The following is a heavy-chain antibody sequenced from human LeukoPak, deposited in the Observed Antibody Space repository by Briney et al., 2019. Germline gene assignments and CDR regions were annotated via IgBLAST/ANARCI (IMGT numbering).Heavy chain of an antibody. Sequence: PGGSLRLSCAASGFTFRNYCMNWVRQAPGKGLEWVSAISGGGGTTNYADSVKGRFTISRDNSKNTLHLQMNSLRAEDTVVYYCAKGGSSWSHYYNGMDVWGPGTTVIVSS. J-gene: IGHJ6*02. CDR3: AKGGSSWSHYYNGMDV. CDR2: ISGGGGTT. CDR1: GFTFRNYC. V-gene: IGHV3-23*01. D-gene: IGHD6-13*01.